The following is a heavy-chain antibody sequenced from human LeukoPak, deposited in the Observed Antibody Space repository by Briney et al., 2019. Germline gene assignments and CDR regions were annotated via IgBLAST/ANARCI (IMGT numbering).Heavy chain of an antibody. V-gene: IGHV4-31*03. D-gene: IGHD3-22*01. J-gene: IGHJ4*02. CDR3: ARGKTPYYYDSSGYRYFDY. CDR1: GGSISSGGYY. CDR2: IYYSGST. Sequence: SETLSLTCTVSGGSISSGGYYWSWIRQHPGKGLEWIGYIYYSGSTYYNPSPKSRVTISVDTSKNQFSLKLSSVTAADTAVYYCARGKTPYYYDSSGYRYFDYWGQGTLVTVSS.